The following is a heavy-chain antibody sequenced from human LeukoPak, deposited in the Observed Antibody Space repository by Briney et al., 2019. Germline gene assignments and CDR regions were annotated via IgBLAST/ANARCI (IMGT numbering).Heavy chain of an antibody. D-gene: IGHD3-10*01. Sequence: SVKVSCKASGGTFSSYTISWVRQAPGQGLEWMGRIIPILGIANYAQKFQGRVTITADKSTSTAYMELSSLISEDTAVYYCASGGHRITMVRGVNFDYWGQGTLVTVSS. CDR3: ASGGHRITMVRGVNFDY. V-gene: IGHV1-69*02. J-gene: IGHJ4*02. CDR2: IIPILGIA. CDR1: GGTFSSYT.